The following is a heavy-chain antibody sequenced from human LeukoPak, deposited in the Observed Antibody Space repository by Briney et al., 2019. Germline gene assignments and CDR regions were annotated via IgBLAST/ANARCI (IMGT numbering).Heavy chain of an antibody. J-gene: IGHJ5*02. V-gene: IGHV1-2*02. CDR1: GYTFTSYY. Sequence: GASVKVSCKASGYTFTSYYMHWVRQAPGQGLEWMGWINPNSGGTNYAQKFQGRVTMTRDTSISTAYMELSRLRSDDTAVYYCARRPKYYDFGWFDPWGQGTLVTVSS. D-gene: IGHD3-3*01. CDR2: INPNSGGT. CDR3: ARRPKYYDFGWFDP.